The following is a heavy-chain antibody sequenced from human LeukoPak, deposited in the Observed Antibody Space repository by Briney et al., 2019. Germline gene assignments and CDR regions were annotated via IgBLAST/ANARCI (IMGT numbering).Heavy chain of an antibody. CDR2: INHSGST. CDR3: ARSIYSGCYRRAYYYYYGMDV. CDR1: GGSFSGYY. J-gene: IGHJ6*02. D-gene: IGHD1-26*01. V-gene: IGHV4-34*01. Sequence: SETLSLTCAVYGGSFSGYYWSWIRQPPGKGLEWIGEINHSGSTNYNPSLKSRVTISVDTSKNQFSLKLSSVTAADTAVYYCARSIYSGCYRRAYYYYYGMDVWGQGTTVTVSS.